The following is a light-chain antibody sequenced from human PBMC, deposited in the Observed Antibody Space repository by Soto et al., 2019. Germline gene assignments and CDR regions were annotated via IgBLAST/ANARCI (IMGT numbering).Light chain of an antibody. Sequence: EIVLTQSPATLSLSPGDRATLSCRASQSVGSYLAWYQQKPGQAPRLLIYDASNRATGIPARFSGSGSGTDFTLPITSLEPEDFAVYYCQQRSNWPSTFGGGTKVEIK. CDR2: DAS. V-gene: IGKV3-11*01. CDR1: QSVGSY. J-gene: IGKJ4*01. CDR3: QQRSNWPST.